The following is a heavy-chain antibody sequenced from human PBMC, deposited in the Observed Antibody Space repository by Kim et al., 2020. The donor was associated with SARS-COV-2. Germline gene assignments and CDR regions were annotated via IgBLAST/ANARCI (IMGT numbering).Heavy chain of an antibody. CDR3: ARLRIAAAGGMDV. D-gene: IGHD6-13*01. V-gene: IGHV6-1*01. Sequence: DYAVTVKSRMTINPDTSTNQCSLQLNSVTPEDTAVYYCARLRIAAAGGMDVWGQGTTVTVSS. J-gene: IGHJ6*02.